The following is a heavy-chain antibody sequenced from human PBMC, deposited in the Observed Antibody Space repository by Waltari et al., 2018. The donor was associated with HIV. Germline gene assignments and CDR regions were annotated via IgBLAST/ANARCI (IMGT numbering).Heavy chain of an antibody. CDR1: GYILSELS. J-gene: IGHJ6*02. D-gene: IGHD3-22*01. V-gene: IGHV1-24*01. CDR3: ATRDGLKQHLIDYYYYGMDV. CDR2: LDREEGET. Sequence: QVHLVQSGAEVRKPGASVKVSCKVSGYILSELSIHWVRQSPGKGLEWMGGLDREEGETIYAQKFQGRVTMTEDTSTDTAYMELSRLSSEDTAVYHCATRDGLKQHLIDYYYYGMDVWGQGTTVTVSS.